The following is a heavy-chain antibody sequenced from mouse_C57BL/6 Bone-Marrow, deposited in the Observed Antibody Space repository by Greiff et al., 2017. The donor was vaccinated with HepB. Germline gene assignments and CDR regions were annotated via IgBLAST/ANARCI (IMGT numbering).Heavy chain of an antibody. Sequence: VQLQQPGAELVRPGSSVKLSCKASGYTFTSYWMHWVKQRPIQGLEWIGNIDPSDSETHYNQKFKDKATLTVDKSSSTAYMQLSNLTSEDSAVYYCAKRYYGSSNEGFAYWGQGTLVTVSA. D-gene: IGHD1-1*01. V-gene: IGHV1-52*01. CDR2: IDPSDSET. J-gene: IGHJ3*01. CDR1: GYTFTSYW. CDR3: AKRYYGSSNEGFAY.